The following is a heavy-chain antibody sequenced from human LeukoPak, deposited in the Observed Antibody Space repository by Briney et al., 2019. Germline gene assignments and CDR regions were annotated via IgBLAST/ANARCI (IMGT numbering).Heavy chain of an antibody. CDR1: GFTFSSYW. CDR2: INSDGSST. CDR3: ARDSGHVDTAMAYDY. Sequence: GGSLRLSCAASGFTFSSYWMHWVRQAPGKGLVWVSRINSDGSSTSYADSVKGRFTISRDNAKNSLYLQMNSLRAEDTAVYYCARDSGHVDTAMAYDYWGQGTLVTVSS. J-gene: IGHJ4*02. V-gene: IGHV3-74*01. D-gene: IGHD5-18*01.